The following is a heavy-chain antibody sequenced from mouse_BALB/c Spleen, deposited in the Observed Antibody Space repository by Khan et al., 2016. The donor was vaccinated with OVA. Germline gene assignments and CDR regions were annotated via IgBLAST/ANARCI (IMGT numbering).Heavy chain of an antibody. CDR3: VREAAYHRVDGWLAY. D-gene: IGHD2-14*01. CDR1: GYTFTSYT. Sequence: VQLQESGAELARPGDSVKMSCKASGYTFTSYTIHWVRQRPGQAPEWIGHINPSNNYPNYNQDFKDKATLTVEKSSSTAYMQLSSLKSEDSAVYYCVREAAYHRVDGWLAYWGQGPLV. V-gene: IGHV1-4*01. J-gene: IGHJ3*01. CDR2: INPSNNYP.